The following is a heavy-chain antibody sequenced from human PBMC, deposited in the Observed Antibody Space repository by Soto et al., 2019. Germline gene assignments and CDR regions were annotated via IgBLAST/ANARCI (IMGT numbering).Heavy chain of an antibody. CDR3: ARDFWFEELSGGYYQYAMDV. D-gene: IGHD3-10*01. CDR1: GGSISSSY. Sequence: PXETLSLTCTVSGGSISSSYWSWIRQPPGKELEWIGYIYYTGSTYYSPSLKSRVIISLDASRTQFSLKLNSVTTADTAVYYCARDFWFEELSGGYYQYAMDVWGQGTTVTVS. V-gene: IGHV4-59*01. J-gene: IGHJ6*02. CDR2: IYYTGST.